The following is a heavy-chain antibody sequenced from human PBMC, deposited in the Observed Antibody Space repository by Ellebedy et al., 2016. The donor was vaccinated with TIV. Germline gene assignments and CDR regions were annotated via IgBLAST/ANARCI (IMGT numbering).Heavy chain of an antibody. CDR2: INSDGSST. J-gene: IGHJ6*03. CDR1: GFTFSNYW. V-gene: IGHV3-74*01. Sequence: GESLKISCAASGFTFSNYWMHWVRQAQGKGLVWVSRINSDGSSTIYADSVKGRFTISRDNAKNTLYLQMNSLRAEDTAVYYCAREPDNFPYYYYYMDVWGKGTTVTVSS. CDR3: AREPDNFPYYYYYMDV. D-gene: IGHD1-1*01.